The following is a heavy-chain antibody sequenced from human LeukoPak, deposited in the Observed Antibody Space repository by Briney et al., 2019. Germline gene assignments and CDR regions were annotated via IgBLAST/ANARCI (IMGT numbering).Heavy chain of an antibody. CDR2: INHSGST. CDR1: GGSFSGYY. J-gene: IGHJ4*02. V-gene: IGHV4-34*01. CDR3: ARGYGDYRFDY. Sequence: PSETLSLTCAVYGGSFSGYYWSWIRQPPGKGLEWIGEINHSGSTNYNPSLKSRVTISVDTSKNQFSLKLSPVTAADTAVYYCARGYGDYRFDYWGQGTLVTVSS. D-gene: IGHD4-17*01.